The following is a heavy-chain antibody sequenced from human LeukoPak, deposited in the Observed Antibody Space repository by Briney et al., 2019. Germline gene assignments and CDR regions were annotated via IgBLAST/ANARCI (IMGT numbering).Heavy chain of an antibody. CDR1: GFTVSSNY. V-gene: IGHV3-53*01. J-gene: IGHJ5*02. CDR3: ARDYTGYFP. D-gene: IGHD3-9*01. CDR2: FYSGGTT. Sequence: GGSLRLSCAASGFTVSSNYMSWVRQAPGKGLEWVSAFYSGGTTYYADSVKGRFTVSTDNSKNTLYLQMNSLRAEDTAVYYCARDYTGYFPWGQGTLVIVSS.